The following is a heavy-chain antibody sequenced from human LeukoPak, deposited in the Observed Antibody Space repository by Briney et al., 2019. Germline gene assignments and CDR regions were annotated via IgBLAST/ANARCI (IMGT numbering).Heavy chain of an antibody. J-gene: IGHJ4*02. CDR2: ISGDGTTT. CDR1: GFTFDDYA. Sequence: PGGSLRLSCAASGFTFDDYAMHWVRQAPGKGLEWVSLISGDGTTTYYGDSVKGRFTISRDNSKNSLYLQMNSLRTEDTALYYCAKDIEPEMATMAFDYWGQGTPVTVSS. CDR3: AKDIEPEMATMAFDY. V-gene: IGHV3-43*02. D-gene: IGHD5-24*01.